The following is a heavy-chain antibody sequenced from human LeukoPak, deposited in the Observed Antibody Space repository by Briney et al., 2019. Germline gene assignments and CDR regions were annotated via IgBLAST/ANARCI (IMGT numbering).Heavy chain of an antibody. CDR3: ARGSGGNSFDP. Sequence: PSQTLSLTCTISGGSINSDLYYWAWIRQPAGKRLEWIGRIYTNGWTDYNPSLKSRVTISVDTSKNQFSLKLSFVTAADTAFYYCARGSGGNSFDPWGQGTLVTVSS. J-gene: IGHJ5*02. CDR2: IYTNGWT. D-gene: IGHD6-19*01. V-gene: IGHV4-61*02. CDR1: GGSINSDLYY.